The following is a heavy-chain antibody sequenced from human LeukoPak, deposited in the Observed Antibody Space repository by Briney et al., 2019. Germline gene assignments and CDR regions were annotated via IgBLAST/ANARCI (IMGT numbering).Heavy chain of an antibody. CDR3: ARSQLRFLEGNRYYMDV. CDR1: GFTVSSNY. J-gene: IGHJ6*03. CDR2: IYSGGST. Sequence: GGSLRLSCAASGFTVSSNYMSWVRQAPGKGLEWVSVIYSGGSTYYADSVKGRFTISRDNSKNTLYLQMNSLRAEDTAVYYCARSQLRFLEGNRYYMDVWGKGTTVTVSS. D-gene: IGHD3-3*01. V-gene: IGHV3-53*01.